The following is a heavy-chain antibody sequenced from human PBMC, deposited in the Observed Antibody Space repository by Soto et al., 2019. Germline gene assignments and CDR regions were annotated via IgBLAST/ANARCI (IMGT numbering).Heavy chain of an antibody. CDR1: GTSIISYH. CDR2: TSYSGHT. J-gene: IGHJ5*02. V-gene: IGHV4-59*01. D-gene: IGHD6-13*01. Sequence: PSETLSLTCTVSGTSIISYHWNWIRQPPGKGLEWIAYTSYSGHTNYNPSLKSRVTISVDTSKNQFSLKVKSVTAADTAVHFCASSPSALPAPEGWFDPWGQGTLVTVSS. CDR3: ASSPSALPAPEGWFDP.